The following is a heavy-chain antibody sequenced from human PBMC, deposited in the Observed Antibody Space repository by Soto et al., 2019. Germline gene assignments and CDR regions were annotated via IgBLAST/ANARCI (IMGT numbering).Heavy chain of an antibody. J-gene: IGHJ3*02. CDR1: GGTFSSYT. V-gene: IGHV1-69*04. CDR3: ARDQSVVVATIWSSDAFDI. D-gene: IGHD5-12*01. CDR2: IIPILGIA. Sequence: GASVKVSCKASGGTFSSYTISWVRQAPGQGLEWMGRIIPILGIANYAQKFQGRVTITADKSTSTAYMELSSLRSEDTAAYYCARDQSVVVATIWSSDAFDIWGKGTMVTVSS.